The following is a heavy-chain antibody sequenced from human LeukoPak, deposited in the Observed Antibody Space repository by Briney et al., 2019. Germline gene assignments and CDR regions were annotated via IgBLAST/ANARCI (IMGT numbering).Heavy chain of an antibody. Sequence: GGSLRLSCAASGFTVSSNYMSWVRQAPGKGLEWVSVIYSGGSTYYADSVKGRFTISRDNSKNTLYLQMNSLRAEDTAVYYCARFGWGSGSSTTKNNWFDLWGQGTLVTVSS. D-gene: IGHD3-10*01. J-gene: IGHJ5*02. CDR1: GFTVSSNY. CDR2: IYSGGST. CDR3: ARFGWGSGSSTTKNNWFDL. V-gene: IGHV3-66*01.